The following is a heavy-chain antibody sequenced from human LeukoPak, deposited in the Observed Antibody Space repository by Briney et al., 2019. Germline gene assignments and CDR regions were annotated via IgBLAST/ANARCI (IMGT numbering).Heavy chain of an antibody. J-gene: IGHJ4*02. CDR2: ISYDGSNK. V-gene: IGHV3-30*18. CDR3: AKSLRATLPYYFDD. CDR1: GFTLSYYG. Sequence: GRSLRLSCAASGFTLSYYGMHWVRQAPGRGLEWVAVISYDGSNKYYADSVKGRFTISRDNSKNTLYLQMNSLSAEDTAVYYCAKSLRATLPYYFDDWGQGTLVTVSS. D-gene: IGHD5-12*01.